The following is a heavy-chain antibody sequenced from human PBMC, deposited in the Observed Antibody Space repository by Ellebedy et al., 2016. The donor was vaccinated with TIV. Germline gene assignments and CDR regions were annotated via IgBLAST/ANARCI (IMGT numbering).Heavy chain of an antibody. CDR1: VGTFSSYA. CDR3: ARGLEPYYYYGMDV. CDR2: IIPIFGTA. J-gene: IGHJ6*02. Sequence: AASVKVSCKASVGTFSSYAISWVRQAPGQGLEWMGGIIPIFGTANYAQKFQGRVTITADESTSTAYMELSSLRSEDTAVYYCARGLEPYYYYGMDVWGQGTTVTVS. V-gene: IGHV1-69*13. D-gene: IGHD1-1*01.